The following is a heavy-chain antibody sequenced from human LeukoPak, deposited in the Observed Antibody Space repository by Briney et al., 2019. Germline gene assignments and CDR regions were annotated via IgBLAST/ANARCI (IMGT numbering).Heavy chain of an antibody. J-gene: IGHJ4*02. D-gene: IGHD1-26*01. V-gene: IGHV5-51*01. CDR1: GYSFTTYW. CDR3: ARHDGSYLEYFDY. Sequence: GESLKISCKVTGYSFTTYWIGWVRQLPGKGLEWMGIIYSPSFQGQVTISADKSISTANLQWSSLRASDTAMYYCARHDGSYLEYFDYWGQGTLVTVSS. CDR2: IY.